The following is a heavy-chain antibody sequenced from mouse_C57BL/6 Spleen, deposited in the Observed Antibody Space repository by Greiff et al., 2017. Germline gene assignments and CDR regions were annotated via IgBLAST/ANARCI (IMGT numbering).Heavy chain of an antibody. Sequence: QVQLQQPGAELVKPGASVKLSCKASGYTFTSYWMHWVKQRPGQGLEWIGMIHPNSGSTNYNEKFKSKATLTVYTSSSTAYMQLSSLTSEDSAVYYCARTPCEDYDELPWFAYWGQGTLVTVSA. CDR1: GYTFTSYW. CDR2: IHPNSGST. D-gene: IGHD2-4*01. CDR3: ARTPCEDYDELPWFAY. V-gene: IGHV1-64*01. J-gene: IGHJ3*01.